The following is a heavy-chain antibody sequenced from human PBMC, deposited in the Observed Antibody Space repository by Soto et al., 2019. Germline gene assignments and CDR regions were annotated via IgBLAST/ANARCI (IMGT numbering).Heavy chain of an antibody. J-gene: IGHJ5*02. CDR2: FYFTGTT. CDR1: CYSIGSSGYY. V-gene: IGHV4-39*01. Sequence: SKTLYLTCTVSCYSIGSSGYYFGWILQTPGKGLEWIGSFYFTGTTHYNPSLKSRVTISVDTSKNHFSLNLDSVTAAETAVYYCERHREGEGHQIRDSWFDPWGKGTLFTVSS. D-gene: IGHD3-9*01. CDR3: ERHREGEGHQIRDSWFDP.